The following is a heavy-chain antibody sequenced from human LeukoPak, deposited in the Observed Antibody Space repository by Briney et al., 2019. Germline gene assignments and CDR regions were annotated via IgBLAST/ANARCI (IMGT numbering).Heavy chain of an antibody. Sequence: GGSLRLSCAASGFTFSGYIMNWVRQAPGKGLEWLSYISSGSSAIYYSDSVKGRFTISRDNAKNSLYLQMNSLRAEDTAVYYCARVRSTSSFDYWGQGTLVTVSS. CDR3: ARVRSTSSFDY. V-gene: IGHV3-48*01. J-gene: IGHJ4*02. CDR1: GFTFSGYI. CDR2: ISSGSSAI. D-gene: IGHD2-2*01.